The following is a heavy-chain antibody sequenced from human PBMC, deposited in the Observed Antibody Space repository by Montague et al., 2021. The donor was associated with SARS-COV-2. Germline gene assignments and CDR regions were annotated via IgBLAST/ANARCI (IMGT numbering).Heavy chain of an antibody. CDR1: GGSISSSTDY. V-gene: IGHV4-39*01. J-gene: IGHJ5*02. CDR2: VYYSGST. D-gene: IGHD3-16*02. CDR3: ARLGFVELWLNLGWFDP. Sequence: SETLSLTCTVSGGSISSSTDYWGWIRQPPGKGLEWIGSVYYSGSTNYNPSLKSRVTMPVDTSKNQFSLELRSVTAADTAVYYCARLGFVELWLNLGWFDPWGQGTLVTVSS.